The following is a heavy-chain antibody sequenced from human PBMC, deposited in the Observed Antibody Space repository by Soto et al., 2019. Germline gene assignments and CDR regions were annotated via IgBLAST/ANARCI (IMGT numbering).Heavy chain of an antibody. CDR2: IWHDGSNK. V-gene: IGHV3-33*01. Sequence: WESLTLSCAASGFTFSSYGMHWVRQAPGKGLEWVAVIWHDGSNKYYADSVKGRFTISRDNSKNTMYLQMNSMRAEDTAVYYCARGYCSSTSCSPRYYYYGMDVWGQGTTVTVSS. CDR3: ARGYCSSTSCSPRYYYYGMDV. J-gene: IGHJ6*02. D-gene: IGHD2-2*01. CDR1: GFTFSSYG.